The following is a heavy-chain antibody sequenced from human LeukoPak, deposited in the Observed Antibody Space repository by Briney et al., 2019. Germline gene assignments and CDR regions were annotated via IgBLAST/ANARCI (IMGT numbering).Heavy chain of an antibody. Sequence: QTGGSPRLSCAASGFTVSSNYMSWVRQAPGKGLEWVSVIYSGGSTYYADSVKGRFTISRDNSKNTLYLQMNSLRAEDTAVYYCAKDRAVAGIFPPIFDYWGQGTLVTVSS. CDR3: AKDRAVAGIFPPIFDY. CDR1: GFTVSSNY. D-gene: IGHD6-19*01. V-gene: IGHV3-53*01. CDR2: IYSGGST. J-gene: IGHJ4*02.